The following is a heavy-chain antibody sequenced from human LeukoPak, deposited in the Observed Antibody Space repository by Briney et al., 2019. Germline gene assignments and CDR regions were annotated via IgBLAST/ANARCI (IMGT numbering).Heavy chain of an antibody. Sequence: GASVKVSCKASGYTFTSYGISWVRQAPGQGLEWMGWISAYNGNTNYAQKLQGRVTMTRDTSTSTAYMELRSLRSDDTAVYYCARDLRITIFGVVLPLDYWGQGTLVTVSS. V-gene: IGHV1-18*01. J-gene: IGHJ4*02. CDR3: ARDLRITIFGVVLPLDY. D-gene: IGHD3-3*01. CDR2: ISAYNGNT. CDR1: GYTFTSYG.